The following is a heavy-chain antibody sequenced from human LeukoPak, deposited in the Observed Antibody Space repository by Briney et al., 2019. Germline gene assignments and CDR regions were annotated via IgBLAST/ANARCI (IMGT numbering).Heavy chain of an antibody. CDR3: ARDVGGYCSGGSCYSIMPFDY. D-gene: IGHD2-15*01. CDR2: IYYSGST. Sequence: SETLSLTCTVSGGSISSYYWSWIRQPPGKGLEWIGYIYYSGSTNYNPSLKSRVTISVDTSKNQFSLKLSSVTAADTAVYYCARDVGGYCSGGSCYSIMPFDYWGQGTLVTVSS. V-gene: IGHV4-59*01. J-gene: IGHJ4*02. CDR1: GGSISSYY.